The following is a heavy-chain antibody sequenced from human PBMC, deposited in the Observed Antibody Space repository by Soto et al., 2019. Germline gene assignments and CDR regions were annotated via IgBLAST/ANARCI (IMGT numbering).Heavy chain of an antibody. Sequence: GGSLRLSCAASGFTFSSCAMGWVRQAPGKGLEWVSDISDSGSTIHYADSVKGRFTISRDNSKNTLYVQMNSLRVEDTAIYYCARKGPPRDAFDIWGQGTMVTVS. CDR2: ISDSGSTI. CDR3: ARKGPPRDAFDI. CDR1: GFTFSSCA. V-gene: IGHV3-23*01. J-gene: IGHJ3*02.